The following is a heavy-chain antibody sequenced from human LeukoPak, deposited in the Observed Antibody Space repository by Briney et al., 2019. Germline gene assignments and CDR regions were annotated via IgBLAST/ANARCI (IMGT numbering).Heavy chain of an antibody. V-gene: IGHV1-18*01. CDR1: GYTFTSYG. D-gene: IGHD3-10*01. CDR3: ARNTDTNYYGSGSYVSYGMDV. Sequence: GASVKVSCKASGYTFTSYGISWVRQAPGQGLEWMGWISAYNGNTNYAQKFQGRVTMTRNTSISTAYVELSSLRSEDTAVYYCARNTDTNYYGSGSYVSYGMDVWGQGTTVTVSS. J-gene: IGHJ6*01. CDR2: ISAYNGNT.